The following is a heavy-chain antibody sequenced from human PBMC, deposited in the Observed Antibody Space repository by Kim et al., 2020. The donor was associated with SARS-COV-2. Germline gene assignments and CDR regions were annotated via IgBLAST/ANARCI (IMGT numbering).Heavy chain of an antibody. CDR3: ARDTAKYYYYGMDV. CDR2: IWYDGSNK. J-gene: IGHJ6*02. V-gene: IGHV3-33*01. Sequence: GGSLRLSCAASGFTFSSYGMHWVRQAPGKGLEWVAVIWYDGSNKYYADSVKGRFNISRDNSKNTLYLQMNSLRAEDTAVYYCARDTAKYYYYGMDVWGQGTTVTVSS. D-gene: IGHD4-17*01. CDR1: GFTFSSYG.